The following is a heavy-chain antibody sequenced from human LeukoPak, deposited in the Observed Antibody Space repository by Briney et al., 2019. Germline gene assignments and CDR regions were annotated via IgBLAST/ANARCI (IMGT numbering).Heavy chain of an antibody. V-gene: IGHV1-8*01. J-gene: IGHJ3*02. CDR1: GYTFTSYD. CDR3: AKAFGSRKAFDI. Sequence: ASVKVSCKASGYTFTSYDINWVRQATGQGLEWMGWMNPNSGNTGYAQKFQGRVTITRDTSASTAYMELSSLRSEDTAVYYCAKAFGSRKAFDIWGQGTMVTVSS. CDR2: MNPNSGNT. D-gene: IGHD1-14*01.